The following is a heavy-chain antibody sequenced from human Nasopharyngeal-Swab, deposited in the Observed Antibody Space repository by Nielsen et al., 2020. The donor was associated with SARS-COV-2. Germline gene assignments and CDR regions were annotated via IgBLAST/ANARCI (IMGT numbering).Heavy chain of an antibody. CDR1: GLTLRTND. D-gene: IGHD3-9*01. CDR2: ISGSSSAT. J-gene: IGHJ4*02. Sequence: GGSLRLSCAASGLTLRTNDMSWVRVAAGKELEWVSYISGSSSATYYADSVKGRFTISRDNAKNSLHLQMNSLRDDDTAVYYCARGWLADWGQGTPVTVSS. CDR3: ARGWLAD. V-gene: IGHV3-48*02.